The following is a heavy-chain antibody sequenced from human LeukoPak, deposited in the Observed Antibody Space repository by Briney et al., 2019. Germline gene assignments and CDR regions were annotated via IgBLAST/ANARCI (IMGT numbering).Heavy chain of an antibody. CDR1: GYTFTGYY. CDR2: INPNSGGT. Sequence: ASVKVSCKASGYTFTGYYMHWVRQAPGQGLEWMGWINPNSGGTNYAQKFQGRVTMTRDTSISTAYMELSRLRSDDTAVYFCARDMVRAVLITTHYYYYMDVWGKGTTVTVSS. J-gene: IGHJ6*03. CDR3: ARDMVRAVLITTHYYYYMDV. D-gene: IGHD3-10*01. V-gene: IGHV1-2*02.